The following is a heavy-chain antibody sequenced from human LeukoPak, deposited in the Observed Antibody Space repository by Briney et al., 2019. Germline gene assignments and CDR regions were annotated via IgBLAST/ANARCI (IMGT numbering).Heavy chain of an antibody. D-gene: IGHD2-21*01. CDR2: IYYSGST. V-gene: IGHV4-59*01. CDR3: ARANSGLDY. J-gene: IGHJ4*02. Sequence: KPSETLSLTCTVSGGSITSYFWSWVRQPPGKGLEWIGYIYYSGSTNYNPSLKSRVTISIDTSRNQFSLKVSSVTAADTAVYYCARANSGLDYWGQGAQVTVSS. CDR1: GGSITSYF.